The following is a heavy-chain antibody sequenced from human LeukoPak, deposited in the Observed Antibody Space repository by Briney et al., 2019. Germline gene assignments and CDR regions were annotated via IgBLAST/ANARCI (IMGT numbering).Heavy chain of an antibody. CDR1: GGSISSYY. CDR2: IYYSGST. CDR3: ARHKYYGSGSPFDY. V-gene: IGHV4-59*08. Sequence: SETLSLTCTVSGGSISSYYWSWIRQPPGKGLEWIGYIYYSGSTNCNPPLKSRVTISVDTSKNQFSLKLSSVTAADTAVYYCARHKYYGSGSPFDYWGQGTLVTVSS. J-gene: IGHJ4*02. D-gene: IGHD3-10*01.